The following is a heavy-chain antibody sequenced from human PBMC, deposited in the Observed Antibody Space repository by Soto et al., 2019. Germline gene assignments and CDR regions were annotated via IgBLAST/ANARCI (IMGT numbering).Heavy chain of an antibody. J-gene: IGHJ5*02. D-gene: IGHD3-22*01. Sequence: SETLSLTCAVSGGSISSGGYSWSWIRQPPGKGLEWIGYIYHSGSTYYNPSLKSRGTISVDRSKNQFSLKLSSVTAADTAVYYCARAMIVVHLNWFDPWCQGPLVIVSS. V-gene: IGHV4-30-2*01. CDR2: IYHSGST. CDR3: ARAMIVVHLNWFDP. CDR1: GGSISSGGYS.